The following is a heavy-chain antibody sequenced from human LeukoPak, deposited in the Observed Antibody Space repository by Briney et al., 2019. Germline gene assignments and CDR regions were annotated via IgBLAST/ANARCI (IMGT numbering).Heavy chain of an antibody. CDR3: VRGYSFGPYGMDV. CDR2: IYSGGST. D-gene: IGHD2-15*01. CDR1: GFTVSSNY. Sequence: GGSLRLSCAASGFTVSSNYMSWVRQAPGKGLEWVSVIYSGGSTYYADSVKGRFTISRHNSKNTLYLQMNSLRAEDTAVYFCVRGYSFGPYGMDVWGQGTTVTVSS. J-gene: IGHJ6*02. V-gene: IGHV3-53*04.